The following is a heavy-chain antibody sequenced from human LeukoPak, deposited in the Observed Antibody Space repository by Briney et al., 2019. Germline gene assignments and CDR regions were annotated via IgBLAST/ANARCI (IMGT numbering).Heavy chain of an antibody. Sequence: SETLSLTCTVSGGSISSSSYYWGWIRQPPGKGLEWIGSIYYSGSTYYNPSLKSRVTISVDTSKNQFSLKLSSVTAADTAVYYCASHSLLGRLDPWGQGTLVTVSS. J-gene: IGHJ5*02. CDR3: ASHSLLGRLDP. V-gene: IGHV4-39*01. CDR2: IYYSGST. D-gene: IGHD2-21*02. CDR1: GGSISSSSYY.